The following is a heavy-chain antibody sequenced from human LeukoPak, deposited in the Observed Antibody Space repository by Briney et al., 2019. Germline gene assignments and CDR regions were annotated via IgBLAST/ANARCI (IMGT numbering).Heavy chain of an antibody. V-gene: IGHV5-51*01. Sequence: PGESLEISCKGSGYNFTSYWIGWGRPVPGKGLEWMGIIYPGDSDTRDSPSFQGQVTISADKSISTAYLQWSSLKASDTAMYYCARHELSSGSYYHYWGQGTLVTVSS. D-gene: IGHD1-26*01. CDR2: IYPGDSDT. CDR3: ARHELSSGSYYHY. J-gene: IGHJ4*02. CDR1: GYNFTSYW.